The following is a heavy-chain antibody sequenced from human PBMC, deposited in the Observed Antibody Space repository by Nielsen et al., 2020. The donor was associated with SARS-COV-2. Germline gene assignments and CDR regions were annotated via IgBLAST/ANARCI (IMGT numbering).Heavy chain of an antibody. CDR1: GFTFDDYA. CDR2: ISWNSGSI. J-gene: IGHJ6*02. Sequence: SLKISCAASGFTFDDYAMHWVRQAPGKGLEWVSGISWNSGSIGYVDSVKGRFTISRDNAKNSLYLQMNSLRAEDTALYYCAKVDTLGSDYYGMDVWGQGTTVTVSS. CDR3: AKVDTLGSDYYGMDV. D-gene: IGHD1-26*01. V-gene: IGHV3-9*01.